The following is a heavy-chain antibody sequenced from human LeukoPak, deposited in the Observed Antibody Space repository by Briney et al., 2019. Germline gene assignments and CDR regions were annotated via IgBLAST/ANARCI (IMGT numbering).Heavy chain of an antibody. J-gene: IGHJ4*02. CDR1: GFTFSTSW. V-gene: IGHV3-7*01. D-gene: IGHD3-16*01. CDR2: IKEDGSEK. CDR3: AKGDYFDY. Sequence: GGSLRLSCAASGFTFSTSWMSWVRQAPGKGLEWVANIKEDGSEKWYMDSVKGRFTISRGNAKNSLYLQMNSLRAEDTAVFYCAKGDYFDYWGQGTLVTVSS.